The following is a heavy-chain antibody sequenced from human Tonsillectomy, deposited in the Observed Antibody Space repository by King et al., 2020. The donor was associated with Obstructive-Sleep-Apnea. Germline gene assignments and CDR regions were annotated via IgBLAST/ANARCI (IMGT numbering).Heavy chain of an antibody. CDR3: AKSRNHLSSGYYPDAFDI. J-gene: IGHJ3*02. CDR2: ISGSGGST. Sequence: EVQLVESGGGLVQPGGSLRLSCAASGFTFSSYAMSWVRQAPGKGLEWVSAISGSGGSTYYADSVKGRFTISRDNSKNTLYLQMNSLRAEDTAVYYCAKSRNHLSSGYYPDAFDIWGQGTMVTVSS. CDR1: GFTFSSYA. D-gene: IGHD3-22*01. V-gene: IGHV3-23*04.